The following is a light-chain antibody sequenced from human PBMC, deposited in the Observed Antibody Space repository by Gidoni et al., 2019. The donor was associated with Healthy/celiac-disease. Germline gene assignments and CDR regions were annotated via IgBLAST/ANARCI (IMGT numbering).Light chain of an antibody. CDR1: QSISSY. V-gene: IGKV1-39*01. CDR3: QQSYSTPCS. Sequence: DLQMTQSPSSLSASVGDRVIITCRESQSISSYLNWYQQKPGKAPKLLIYAASSLQSGVPSRFSGSGSGTELTLTISSLQPEDFATYYCQQSYSTPCSFGQGTKLEIK. CDR2: AAS. J-gene: IGKJ2*04.